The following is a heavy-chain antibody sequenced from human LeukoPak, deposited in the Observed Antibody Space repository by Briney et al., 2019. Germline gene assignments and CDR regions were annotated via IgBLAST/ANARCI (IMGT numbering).Heavy chain of an antibody. V-gene: IGHV3-48*04. CDR2: ISSSSSTI. J-gene: IGHJ4*02. CDR3: ARDRTFSSSWPQTFDY. Sequence: GGSLRLSXAASRFTFNTYNMNWVRQAPGKGLEWVSYISSSSSTIYYADSVKDRFTISRDNAKNSLFLQMNSLRAEDTAVYYCARDRTFSSSWPQTFDYWGRGTPVTVSS. CDR1: RFTFNTYN. D-gene: IGHD6-13*01.